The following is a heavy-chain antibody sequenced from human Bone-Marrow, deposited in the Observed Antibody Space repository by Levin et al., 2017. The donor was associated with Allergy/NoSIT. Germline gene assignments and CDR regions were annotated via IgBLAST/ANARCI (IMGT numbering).Heavy chain of an antibody. CDR1: GFTFSSYT. CDR3: VREGYDSSGYYYFP. CDR2: ISSGSSYT. D-gene: IGHD3-22*01. V-gene: IGHV3-21*01. Sequence: GGSLRLSCAASGFTFSSYTMNWVRQAPGKGLEWVSFISSGSSYTYYGDSVKGRFTISRDNAKNALYLQMNSLRAEDTAVYYCVREGYDSSGYYYFPWGQGTLVTVSS. J-gene: IGHJ5*02.